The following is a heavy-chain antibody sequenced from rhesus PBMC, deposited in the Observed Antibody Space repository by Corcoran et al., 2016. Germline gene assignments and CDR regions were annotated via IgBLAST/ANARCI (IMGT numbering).Heavy chain of an antibody. V-gene: IGHV5-2*01. J-gene: IGHJ5-1*01. Sequence: EVQLVQSGAEVKRPGASLKISCKTSGYSFTSYWIRWVRQMPGKGLEWMGAIDPSDSDTRYSPSFQGQVTISADKSISTAYLQWSSLKAADSATYYCAKDYDYGNRFDVWGPGVLVTVSS. CDR3: AKDYDYGNRFDV. CDR1: GYSFTSYW. D-gene: IGHD4-29*01. CDR2: IDPSDSDT.